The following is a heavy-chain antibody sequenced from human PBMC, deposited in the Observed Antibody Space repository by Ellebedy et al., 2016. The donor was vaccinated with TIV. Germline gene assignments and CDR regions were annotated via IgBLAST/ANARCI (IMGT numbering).Heavy chain of an antibody. CDR2: ISAYNGNT. CDR1: GYTFTSYG. CDR3: ARDKGTLDYYYGMDV. D-gene: IGHD1-1*01. V-gene: IGHV1-18*01. Sequence: AASVKVSCKASGYTFTSYGISWVRQAPRQGLEWMGWISAYNGNTNYAQKLQGRVTMTTDTSTSTAYMELRSLRSDDTAVYYCARDKGTLDYYYGMDVWGQGTTVTVSS. J-gene: IGHJ6*02.